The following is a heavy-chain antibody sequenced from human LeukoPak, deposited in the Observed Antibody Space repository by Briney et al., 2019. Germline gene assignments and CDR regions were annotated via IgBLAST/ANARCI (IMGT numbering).Heavy chain of an antibody. J-gene: IGHJ3*02. D-gene: IGHD3-22*01. CDR3: AREGSSGYYFDAFDI. CDR2: IYYSGST. V-gene: IGHV4-39*07. Sequence: SETLSLTCTVSGGSISSSSYYWGWIRQPPGKGLEWIGSIYYSGSTYYNPSLKSRVTISVDTSKNQFSLKLSSVTAADTAVYYCAREGSSGYYFDAFDIWGQGTMVTVSS. CDR1: GGSISSSSYY.